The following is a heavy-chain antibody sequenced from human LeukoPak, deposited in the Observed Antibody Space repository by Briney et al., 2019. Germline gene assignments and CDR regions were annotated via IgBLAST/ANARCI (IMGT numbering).Heavy chain of an antibody. J-gene: IGHJ4*02. CDR3: ATRGTKATEYIEH. Sequence: GRSLRLSCAASGFTFSSYGIHWVRQAPGKGLEWVAVISYDGSNKYYADSVKGRFTIFRDNSKNTLYLQMNSLRVEDTASYYCATRGTKATEYIEHWGQGTLVTVSS. CDR1: GFTFSSYG. D-gene: IGHD1-1*01. V-gene: IGHV3-30*03. CDR2: ISYDGSNK.